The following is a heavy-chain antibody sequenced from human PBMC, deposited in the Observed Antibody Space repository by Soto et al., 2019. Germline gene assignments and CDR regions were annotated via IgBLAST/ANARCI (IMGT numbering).Heavy chain of an antibody. D-gene: IGHD6-6*01. CDR3: ARSPPGVAGRYYFDF. J-gene: IGHJ4*02. Sequence: QVQLVESGGGVVQPGRSLRLCCSSSGFAFSIYGMHWVRQTPGKGLEWVALIWYDGSNKYYADSVKGRFTISRDDSKNTLYLQMHSLRVEDTAVYFCARSPPGVAGRYYFDFWGQGTLVTVSS. CDR2: IWYDGSNK. V-gene: IGHV3-33*01. CDR1: GFAFSIYG.